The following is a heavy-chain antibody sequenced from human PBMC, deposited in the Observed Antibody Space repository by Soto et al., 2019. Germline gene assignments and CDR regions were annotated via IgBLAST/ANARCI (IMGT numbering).Heavy chain of an antibody. V-gene: IGHV3-7*01. D-gene: IGHD2-15*01. CDR3: LLAPSNVGKYYLDF. CDR2: VREDGSEY. CDR1: GFTFSSYW. Sequence: EVQLVESGGGLVQPGGTLRHSCAAPGFTFSSYWMTWVRQAPEKGLEWVATVREDGSEYSYVDSVKGRFTISTDNVKNSLFLQMNSLRAADTAVYYCLLAPSNVGKYYLDFWGQGTLVTVSS. J-gene: IGHJ4*02.